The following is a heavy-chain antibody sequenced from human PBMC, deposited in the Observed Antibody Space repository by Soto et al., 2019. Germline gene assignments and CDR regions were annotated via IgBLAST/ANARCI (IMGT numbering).Heavy chain of an antibody. D-gene: IGHD1-26*01. CDR3: ARGILWSGSFYFDY. V-gene: IGHV3-23*01. J-gene: IGHJ4*02. CDR1: GFTFSSYA. Sequence: GGSLRLSCAASGFTFSSYAMSWVRQAPGKGLEWVSAISGSGGSTYYADSVKGRFTITRDTSASTAYMELSSLRSEDTAVYYCARGILWSGSFYFDYWGQGTLVTVSS. CDR2: ISGSGGST.